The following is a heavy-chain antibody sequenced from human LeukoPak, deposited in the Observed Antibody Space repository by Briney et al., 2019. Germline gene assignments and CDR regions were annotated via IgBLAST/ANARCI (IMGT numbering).Heavy chain of an antibody. J-gene: IGHJ4*02. CDR2: ISYDGSNK. CDR1: GFTFSSYG. CDR3: AKDLVGATPY. D-gene: IGHD1-26*01. Sequence: PGGSLRLSCAASGFTFSSYGMHWVRQAPGKGLEWVAVISYDGSNKYYADSVKGRFTISRDNSKNTLYLQMNSLRAEDTAVYYCAKDLVGATPYWGQGTLVTVSS. V-gene: IGHV3-30*18.